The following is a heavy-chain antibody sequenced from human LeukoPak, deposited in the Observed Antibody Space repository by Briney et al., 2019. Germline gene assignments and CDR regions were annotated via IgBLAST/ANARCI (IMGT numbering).Heavy chain of an antibody. J-gene: IGHJ4*02. V-gene: IGHV3-21*01. Sequence: GGSLRLSCGASGFAFSIYSMNWVRQAPGKGPEWVSSISGTSSDIYYADSVKGRFTISRDNAKNSLYLQMNSLRAEDAAVYYCARAPPHLTSGWYYFDCWGQGTLVTVSS. CDR3: ARAPPHLTSGWYYFDC. CDR1: GFAFSIYS. CDR2: ISGTSSDI. D-gene: IGHD6-19*01.